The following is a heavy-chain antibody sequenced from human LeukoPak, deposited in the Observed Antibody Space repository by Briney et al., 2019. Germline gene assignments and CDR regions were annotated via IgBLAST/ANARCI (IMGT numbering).Heavy chain of an antibody. CDR3: AAQKRGNYRPYYFDY. V-gene: IGHV3-23*01. CDR1: GFTFSSYG. D-gene: IGHD3-16*02. CDR2: ISGSGDRT. Sequence: GGSLRLSCAASGFTFSSYGMHWVRQAPGRGLEWVSIISGSGDRTYYADSVKGRFTISRDNSKNTLYLQMNSLRAEDTAVYYCAAQKRGNYRPYYFDYWGQGTLVTVSA. J-gene: IGHJ4*02.